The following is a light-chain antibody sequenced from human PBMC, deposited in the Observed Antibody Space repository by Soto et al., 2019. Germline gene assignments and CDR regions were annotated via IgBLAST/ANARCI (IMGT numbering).Light chain of an antibody. V-gene: IGKV3-20*01. CDR1: QSVNNNY. Sequence: EIVLTQSPGTLSLSPGERAVLSCRASQSVNNNYLAWYQRKPGRAPRLLIYGASSRATGIRDRVIGSGSGTDFTLTITRLEPEDFAVYLCQQYGSSPQTCGQGTNVEFK. CDR3: QQYGSSPQT. CDR2: GAS. J-gene: IGKJ1*01.